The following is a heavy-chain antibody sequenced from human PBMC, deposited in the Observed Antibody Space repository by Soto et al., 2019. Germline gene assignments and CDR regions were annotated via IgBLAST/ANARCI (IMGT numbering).Heavy chain of an antibody. CDR3: TTVLPEQPIDY. CDR2: IKSKTDGGTT. D-gene: IGHD6-13*01. CDR1: GFTFSNAW. V-gene: IGHV3-15*01. Sequence: GGSLRLSCAASGFTFSNAWMSWVRQAPGKGLEWVGRIKSKTDGGTTDYAAPVKGRYTISRDDLKNTLYLQMNSLKTEDTAVYYCTTVLPEQPIDYWGQGTLVTVSS. J-gene: IGHJ4*02.